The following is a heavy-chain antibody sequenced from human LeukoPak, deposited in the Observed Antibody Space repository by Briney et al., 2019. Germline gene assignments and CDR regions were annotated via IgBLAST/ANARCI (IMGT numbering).Heavy chain of an antibody. D-gene: IGHD3-10*01. V-gene: IGHV4-4*07. J-gene: IGHJ3*02. Sequence: PSETLSLTCTVSGGSISSYYWSWIRQPAGTALEWIGRIYTSGSTNYNPSLKSRVTMSVDTSKNQFSLKLSSVTAADTAVYYCARSLYYYGSDSFDIWGQGTMVSVSS. CDR1: GGSISSYY. CDR2: IYTSGST. CDR3: ARSLYYYGSDSFDI.